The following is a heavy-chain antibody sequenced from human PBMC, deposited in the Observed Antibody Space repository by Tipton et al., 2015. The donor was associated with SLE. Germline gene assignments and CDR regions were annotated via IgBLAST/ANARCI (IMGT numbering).Heavy chain of an antibody. CDR1: GFTFSNYW. Sequence: SLRLSCAASGFTFSNYWMNWVRQAPGKGLEWVASIKEGGSENHYVDSVKGRFTISRDNAKNSLYLQMNSLRAEDTAVYYCARGVAGYFYYCYLDVWGKGTTVTIPS. V-gene: IGHV3-7*01. CDR3: ARGVAGYFYYCYLDV. CDR2: IKEGGSEN. J-gene: IGHJ6*03.